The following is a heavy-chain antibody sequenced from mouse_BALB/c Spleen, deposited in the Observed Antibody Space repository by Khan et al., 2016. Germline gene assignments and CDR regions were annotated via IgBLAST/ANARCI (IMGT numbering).Heavy chain of an antibody. CDR2: ISYSGST. CDR1: GSSITSDYA. J-gene: IGHJ2*01. V-gene: IGHV3-2*02. Sequence: EVQLQEPGPGLVKPSQSLSLTCTVTGSSITSDYAWNWIRQIPGNKLEWMGYISYSGSTSYNPSLKSRISITQDTSKNQFFLQLNSVTTDDTATYYCARGMITTFDYWGQGTTLTVSS. D-gene: IGHD2-4*01. CDR3: ARGMITTFDY.